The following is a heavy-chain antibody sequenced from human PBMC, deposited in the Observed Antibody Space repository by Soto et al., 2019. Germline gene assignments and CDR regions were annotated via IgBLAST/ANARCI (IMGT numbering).Heavy chain of an antibody. CDR3: ARDSTRVPSDFDY. Sequence: QVQLVESGGGVVQPGRSLRLSCAASGFTFTNYGFHWVRQAPGKGLEWVAAIWSDGNNRYNGGAVEGRFTISKDNSKNMLYLQMNDLRVEDTALYYCARDSTRVPSDFDYWGQGTLVTVSS. CDR2: IWSDGNNR. CDR1: GFTFTNYG. V-gene: IGHV3-33*01. J-gene: IGHJ4*02. D-gene: IGHD1-1*01.